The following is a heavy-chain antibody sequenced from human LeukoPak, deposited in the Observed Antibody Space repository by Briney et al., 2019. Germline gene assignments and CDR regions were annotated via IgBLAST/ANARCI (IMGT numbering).Heavy chain of an antibody. CDR1: GFTFSNYG. CDR3: VKEQQLEPFDY. Sequence: PGGSLRLSCAASGFTFSNYGMHWVRQAPGKGLEWVAFMQYDGSDKFFADSVKGRFTISRDNSKNTLYLQMNSLRAEDTAVYYCVKEQQLEPFDYWGQGTLVTVSS. V-gene: IGHV3-30*02. CDR2: MQYDGSDK. J-gene: IGHJ4*02. D-gene: IGHD1-1*01.